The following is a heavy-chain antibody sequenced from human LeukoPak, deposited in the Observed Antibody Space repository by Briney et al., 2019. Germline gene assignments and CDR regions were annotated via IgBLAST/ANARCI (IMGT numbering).Heavy chain of an antibody. Sequence: GGSLRLSCAAPGLTSSSFVMNWVRQAPGKGMEWVAVIWYDGSNKYYADSVKGRFTISRDNSKNTLYLQMNSLRAEDTAVYYCAKAVEGAFDYWGQGTLVTVSS. CDR1: GLTSSSFV. D-gene: IGHD6-19*01. V-gene: IGHV3-33*06. CDR3: AKAVEGAFDY. CDR2: IWYDGSNK. J-gene: IGHJ4*02.